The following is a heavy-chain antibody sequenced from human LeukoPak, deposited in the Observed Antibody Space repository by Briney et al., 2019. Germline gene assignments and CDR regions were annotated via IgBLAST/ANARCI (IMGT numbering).Heavy chain of an antibody. V-gene: IGHV4-34*01. CDR2: INHSGST. CDR3: ARGSPRGGDY. D-gene: IGHD3-16*01. Sequence: SETLSLTCAVYGGSFSGYYWSWIRQPPGKGLEWIGEINHSGSTNYNPSLKSRVTISVDTSKNQFSLKLSFVTAADTAVYYCARGSPRGGDYWGQGTLVTVSS. J-gene: IGHJ4*02. CDR1: GGSFSGYY.